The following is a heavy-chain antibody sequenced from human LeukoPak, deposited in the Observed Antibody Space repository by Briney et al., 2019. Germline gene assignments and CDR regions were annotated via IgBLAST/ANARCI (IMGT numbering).Heavy chain of an antibody. Sequence: SETLSLTCTVSGGSISSYYWSWIRQPPGKGLEWIGYIYYSGSTNCNPSLKSRVTISVDTSKNQFSLKLSSVTAADTAVYYCARQRIYGDPFDYWGQGTLVTVSS. CDR2: IYYSGST. V-gene: IGHV4-59*08. J-gene: IGHJ4*02. CDR3: ARQRIYGDPFDY. CDR1: GGSISSYY. D-gene: IGHD4-17*01.